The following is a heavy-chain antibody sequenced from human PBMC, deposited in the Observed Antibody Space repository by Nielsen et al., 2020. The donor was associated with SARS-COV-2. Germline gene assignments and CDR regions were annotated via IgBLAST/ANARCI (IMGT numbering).Heavy chain of an antibody. CDR3: AKDMAPVGSSSDY. D-gene: IGHD2-2*01. CDR2: ISYDGSNK. V-gene: IGHV3-30*18. J-gene: IGHJ4*02. CDR1: GFTFSSYG. Sequence: GGSLRLSCAASGFTFSSYGMHWVRQAPGKGLEWVAVISYDGSNKYYADSVKGRFTISRDNAKNSLYLQMNSLRAEDTALYYCAKDMAPVGSSSDYWGQGTLVTVSS.